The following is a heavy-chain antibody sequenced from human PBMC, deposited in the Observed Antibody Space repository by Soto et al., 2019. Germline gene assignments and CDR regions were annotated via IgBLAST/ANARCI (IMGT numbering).Heavy chain of an antibody. CDR1: GGSFSGYY. CDR3: ARGRGAGTSAVDYFDY. J-gene: IGHJ4*01. Sequence: SETLSLTCAVYGGSFSGYYWSWIRQPPGKGLEWIGEINHSGSTNYNPSLKSRVTISVDTSKNQFSLKLSSVTAADTAVYYCARGRGAGTSAVDYFDYWGQGTLVTVSS. D-gene: IGHD6-13*01. CDR2: INHSGST. V-gene: IGHV4-34*01.